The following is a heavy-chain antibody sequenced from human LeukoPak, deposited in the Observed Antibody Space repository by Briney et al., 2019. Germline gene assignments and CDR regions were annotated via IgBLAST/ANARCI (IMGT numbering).Heavy chain of an antibody. Sequence: SETLSLTCTVSGGSIRSYYWSWIRQPPGKGLEWIGYIYYSGSTNYNPSLKSRVTISVDTSKNQFSLKLSSVTAADTAVYYCARLGPFIAAADYWGQGTLVTVSS. D-gene: IGHD6-13*01. CDR3: ARLGPFIAAADY. J-gene: IGHJ4*02. CDR2: IYYSGST. CDR1: GGSIRSYY. V-gene: IGHV4-59*08.